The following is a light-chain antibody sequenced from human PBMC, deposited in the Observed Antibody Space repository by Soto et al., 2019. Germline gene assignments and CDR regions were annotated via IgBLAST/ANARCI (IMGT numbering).Light chain of an antibody. J-gene: IGKJ3*01. CDR2: AAS. V-gene: IGKV1-27*01. Sequence: DIQMTQSPSSLSASVGDRVTITCRASHGISTYVAWYQQKPGKPPKLLIYAASTLQSGVPSRFSGIGSGTDFTLIINSLQPDDVATYSGQTYRSVPVLGPGKKLDIK. CDR1: HGISTY. CDR3: QTYRSVPV.